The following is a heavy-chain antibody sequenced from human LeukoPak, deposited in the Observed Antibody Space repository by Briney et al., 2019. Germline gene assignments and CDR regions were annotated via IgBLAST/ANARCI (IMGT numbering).Heavy chain of an antibody. CDR2: IYYSGST. CDR1: GGSIITGRYY. D-gene: IGHD3-22*01. V-gene: IGHV4-31*03. Sequence: SETLSLTCSVSGGSIITGRYYWTWIRQHPGKGLEWIGYIYYSGSTYYNPSLKSRVTISVDTSKNQFSLKLSSVTAADTAIYYCARIPGWFDSKGGTFDFWGQGTLVTVSS. J-gene: IGHJ4*02. CDR3: ARIPGWFDSKGGTFDF.